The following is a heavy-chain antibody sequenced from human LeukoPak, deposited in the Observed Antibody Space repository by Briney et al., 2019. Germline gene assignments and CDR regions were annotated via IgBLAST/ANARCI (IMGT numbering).Heavy chain of an antibody. CDR2: IDGSSSPI. J-gene: IGHJ4*02. Sequence: PGGSLRLSCAASGFRFSSSNMNWVRQAPGKGLEWVSYIDGSSSPIYYTDSVKGRFTISRDNAKNSLYLQMNSLRAEDTAVYYCARDNWGLDYWGQGTLVTVSS. CDR3: ARDNWGLDY. CDR1: GFRFSSSN. D-gene: IGHD7-27*01. V-gene: IGHV3-48*01.